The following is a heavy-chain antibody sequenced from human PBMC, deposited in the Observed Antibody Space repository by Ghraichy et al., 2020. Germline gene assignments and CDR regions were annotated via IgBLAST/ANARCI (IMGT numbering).Heavy chain of an antibody. CDR1: GGSISSGGYY. D-gene: IGHD6-13*01. Sequence: SCTVSGGSISSGGYYWSWIRQHPGKGLEWIGYIYYSGSTYYNPSLKSRVTISVDTSKNQFSLKLSSVTAADTAVYYCARYNWEAAALDYWGQGTLVTVSS. CDR2: IYYSGST. V-gene: IGHV4-31*03. CDR3: ARYNWEAAALDY. J-gene: IGHJ4*02.